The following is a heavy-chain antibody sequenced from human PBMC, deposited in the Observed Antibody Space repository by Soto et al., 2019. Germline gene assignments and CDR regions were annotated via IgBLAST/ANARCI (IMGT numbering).Heavy chain of an antibody. D-gene: IGHD2-2*01. CDR3: ARVVPGAEAWFGP. V-gene: IGHV1-18*01. Sequence: ASVEVSCKTSGYTFSNYCITWVRQAPGQPLEWLGWISLYSDGTNYAQKFQGRVSMTTDTSTTTAYMELRSLRSDDTAVYYCARVVPGAEAWFGPWGQGTLVTVSS. CDR1: GYTFSNYC. J-gene: IGHJ5*02. CDR2: ISLYSDGT.